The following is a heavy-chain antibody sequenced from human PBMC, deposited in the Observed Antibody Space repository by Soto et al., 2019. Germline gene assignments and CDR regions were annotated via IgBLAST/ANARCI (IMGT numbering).Heavy chain of an antibody. Sequence: GGSLRLSCAASGFTFTTYSMNWVRQAPGKGLEWISYISSSGSTIYYADSVKGRFTISRDNAKNSVSLQMNSLRADDTAVYYCARHPERIAQIGWFGPWGQGTLVTVSS. CDR3: ARHPERIAQIGWFGP. CDR1: GFTFTTYS. V-gene: IGHV3-48*01. CDR2: ISSSGSTI. D-gene: IGHD6-13*01. J-gene: IGHJ5*02.